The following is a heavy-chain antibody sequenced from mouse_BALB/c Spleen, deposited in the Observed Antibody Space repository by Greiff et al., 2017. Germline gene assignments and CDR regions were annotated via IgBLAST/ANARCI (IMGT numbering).Heavy chain of an antibody. D-gene: IGHD1-1*01. V-gene: IGHV1S22*01. J-gene: IGHJ2*01. CDR1: GYTFTSYW. CDR2: IYPGSGST. CDR3: TRRDFGSSFDY. Sequence: LQQPGSELVRPGASVKLSCKASGYTFTSYWMHWVKQRHGQGLEWIGNIYPGSGSTNYDEKFKSKGTLTVDTSSSTAYMHLSSLTSEDSAVYYCTRRDFGSSFDYWGQGTTLTVSS.